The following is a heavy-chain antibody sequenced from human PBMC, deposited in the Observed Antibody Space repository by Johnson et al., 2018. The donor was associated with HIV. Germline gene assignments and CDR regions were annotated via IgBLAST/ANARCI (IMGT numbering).Heavy chain of an antibody. CDR2: INWNGDSP. V-gene: IGHV3-20*04. D-gene: IGHD6-19*01. CDR3: ARRGGGGWSAFDI. CDR1: GFTFDDYG. Sequence: VQLVESGGGVVRPGGSLRLSCAASGFTFDDYGMSWVRQAPGKGLEWISGINWNGDSPGYADSVKGRLTISRDNAKNSLYLQRNSLRAEDTALYYCARRGGGGWSAFDIWGQGTIGTVSS. J-gene: IGHJ3*02.